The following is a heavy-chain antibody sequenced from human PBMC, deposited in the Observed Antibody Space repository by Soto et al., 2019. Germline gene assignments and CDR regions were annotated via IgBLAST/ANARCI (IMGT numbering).Heavy chain of an antibody. J-gene: IGHJ4*02. D-gene: IGHD3-10*01. CDR3: ARVAGYGSGNRFFDN. Sequence: QVQLVQSGAEVTKPGASVKVSCKTSGYPFSTYGLSWVRQAPGQGLEWMGWSVANSGNRIYAQKFQGRVTMYTVRSTNTGYMELRSLTSDDSALYYCARVAGYGSGNRFFDNWGQGTLVTVS. CDR2: SVANSGNR. V-gene: IGHV1-18*01. CDR1: GYPFSTYG.